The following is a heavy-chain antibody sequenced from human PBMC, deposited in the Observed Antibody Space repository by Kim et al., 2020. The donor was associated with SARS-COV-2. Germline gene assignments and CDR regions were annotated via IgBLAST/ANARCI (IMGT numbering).Heavy chain of an antibody. CDR1: GYTFTGYY. CDR2: INPNSGGT. V-gene: IGHV1-2*02. D-gene: IGHD3-10*01. J-gene: IGHJ4*02. Sequence: ASVKVSCKASGYTFTGYYMHWVRQAPGQGLEWMGWINPNSGGTNYAQKFQGRVTMTRDTSISTAYMELSRLRSDDTAVYYCARGLTVGWFGELSDYWGQGTLVTVSS. CDR3: ARGLTVGWFGELSDY.